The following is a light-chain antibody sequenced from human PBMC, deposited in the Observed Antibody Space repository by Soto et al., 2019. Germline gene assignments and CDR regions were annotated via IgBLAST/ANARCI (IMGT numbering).Light chain of an antibody. CDR1: QSIGTW. J-gene: IGKJ2*01. V-gene: IGKV1-5*03. Sequence: DIQMTQSPSTLSASVGDRVTITCRASQSIGTWLAWYQHKPGKAPKLLIYKLSNLESGDPSTFSGSESETEFTSTITSPQPDGVANYYRQDYYNYAPYAVGQNTKLDSK. CDR3: QDYYNYAPYA. CDR2: KLS.